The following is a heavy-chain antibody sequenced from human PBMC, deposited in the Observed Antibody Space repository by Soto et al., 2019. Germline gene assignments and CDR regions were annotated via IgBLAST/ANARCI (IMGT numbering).Heavy chain of an antibody. CDR3: AKKSPSSIQGWAFAMDV. CDR2: TFSGGST. Sequence: PGESLKISCLASGFTVTTNYMIWVRQPPGKGLEWVSTTFSGGSTNYADSVRGRFSISRDNSKNTVYLQMNNLRVEDTAVYYCAKKSPSSIQGWAFAMDVWGQGTTVTVSS. V-gene: IGHV3-53*01. CDR1: GFTVTTNY. J-gene: IGHJ6*02. D-gene: IGHD1-26*01.